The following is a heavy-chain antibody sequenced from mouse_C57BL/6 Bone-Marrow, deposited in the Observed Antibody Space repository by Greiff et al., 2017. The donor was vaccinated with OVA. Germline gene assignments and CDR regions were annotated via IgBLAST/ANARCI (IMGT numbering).Heavy chain of an antibody. J-gene: IGHJ2*01. CDR3: ARFTTVVATDLFDY. Sequence: DVMLVESGGGLVKPGGSLKLSCAASGFTFSSYAMSWVRQTPEKRLEWVATISDGGSYTYYPDNVKGRFTISRDNAKNNLYLQMSPLKSEDTAMYYCARFTTVVATDLFDYWGQGTTLTVSS. V-gene: IGHV5-4*03. D-gene: IGHD1-1*01. CDR1: GFTFSSYA. CDR2: ISDGGSYT.